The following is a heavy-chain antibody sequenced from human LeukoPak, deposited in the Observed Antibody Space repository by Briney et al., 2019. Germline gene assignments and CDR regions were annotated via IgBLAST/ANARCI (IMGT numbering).Heavy chain of an antibody. CDR3: ARKRGYSSGWWYY. D-gene: IGHD6-19*01. Sequence: ASVKVSCKASGYTFTGYYMHWVRQAPGQGLEWMGWINPNSGGTNYAQKFQGRVTMTRDTSISTAYMELSRLRSDDTAVYYCARKRGYSSGWWYYWGQGTLVTVSS. CDR1: GYTFTGYY. CDR2: INPNSGGT. J-gene: IGHJ4*02. V-gene: IGHV1-2*02.